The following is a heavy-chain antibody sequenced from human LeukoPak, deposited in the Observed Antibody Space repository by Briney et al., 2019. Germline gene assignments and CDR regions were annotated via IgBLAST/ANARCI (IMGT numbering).Heavy chain of an antibody. J-gene: IGHJ4*02. CDR2: IKQDGSEK. CDR3: ARVGGDIVLMVYAMAFDY. V-gene: IGHV3-7*01. D-gene: IGHD2-8*01. CDR1: GFTFSSYW. Sequence: PGGSLRLSCAASGFTFSSYWMSWVRQAPGKGLEWVANIKQDGSEKYYVDTVKGRFTISRDNAKNSLYLQMNSLRAEDTAVYYCARVGGDIVLMVYAMAFDYWGQGTLVTVSS.